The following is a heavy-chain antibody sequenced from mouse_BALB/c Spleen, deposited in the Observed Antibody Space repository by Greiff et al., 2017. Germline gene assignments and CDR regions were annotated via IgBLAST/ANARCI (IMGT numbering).Heavy chain of an antibody. CDR3: ARERDLRLSYYAMDY. V-gene: IGHV2-9*02. Sequence: QVQLKESGPGLVAPSQSLSITCTVSGFSLTSYGVHWVRQPPGKGLEWLGVIWAGGSPNYNSALMSRLSISKDNSKSQVFLKMNSLQTDDTAMYYCARERDLRLSYYAMDYWGQGTSVTVSS. D-gene: IGHD1-2*01. J-gene: IGHJ4*01. CDR2: IWAGGSP. CDR1: GFSLTSYG.